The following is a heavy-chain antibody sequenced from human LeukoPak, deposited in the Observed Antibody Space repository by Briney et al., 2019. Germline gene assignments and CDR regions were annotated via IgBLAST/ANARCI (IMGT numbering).Heavy chain of an antibody. V-gene: IGHV4-39*01. CDR2: FYYSGNT. CDR3: ARQGYLSTTQGNWFDP. D-gene: IGHD4-17*01. J-gene: IGHJ5*02. Sequence: SETLSLTCTVSGGSIRSSTYYWGWIRQSPGKGLEWIGSFYYSGNTYYNPSLKSRISISVDTSKNQFSLKLSSVTAADTAVYYCARQGYLSTTQGNWFDPWGQGTLVTVSS. CDR1: GGSIRSSTYY.